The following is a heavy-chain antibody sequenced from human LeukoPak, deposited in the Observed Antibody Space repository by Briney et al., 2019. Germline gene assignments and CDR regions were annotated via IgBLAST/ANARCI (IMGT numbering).Heavy chain of an antibody. CDR1: GGSFSGYY. Sequence: SETLSLTCAVYGGSFSGYYWSWIRQPPGKGLEWIGEINHSGDATYNPSLKSRVTISVDTSKNQFSLKLSSVTAADTAVYYCATLERISSPSPFDYWGQGTLVTVSS. D-gene: IGHD2-15*01. V-gene: IGHV4-34*01. J-gene: IGHJ4*02. CDR3: ATLERISSPSPFDY. CDR2: INHSGDA.